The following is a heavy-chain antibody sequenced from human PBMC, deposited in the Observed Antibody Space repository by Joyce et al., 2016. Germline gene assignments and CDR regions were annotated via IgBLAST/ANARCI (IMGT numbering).Heavy chain of an antibody. J-gene: IGHJ4*02. Sequence: QVQLVQSGGEVKKPGSSVKFSCKASGGTISGYGISWVRQAPGQGLEWMVGILPIIDTANYAQKFQGRVTITADESMNIADMELSSLRSEDTAVYYCVRESAAGLFDCWGQGTLVTVSP. CDR1: GGTISGYG. D-gene: IGHD6-13*01. V-gene: IGHV1-69*01. CDR3: VRESAAGLFDC. CDR2: ILPIIDTA.